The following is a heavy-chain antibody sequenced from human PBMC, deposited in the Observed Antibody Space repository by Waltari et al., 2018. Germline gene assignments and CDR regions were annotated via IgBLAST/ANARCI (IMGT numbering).Heavy chain of an antibody. CDR1: GFTRSSYW. CDR3: ARDQWFAFDI. J-gene: IGHJ3*02. V-gene: IGHV3-7*01. D-gene: IGHD3-22*01. CDR2: IKKDGSEE. Sequence: EVQLVESGGGLVQPGGSLRLSCAASGFTRSSYWMSWVRQAPGKGLEWVANIKKDGSEEYYVDSVRGRFTISRDNAKNSLYLQMNSLRPEDTAVYYCARDQWFAFDIWGQGTMVTVSS.